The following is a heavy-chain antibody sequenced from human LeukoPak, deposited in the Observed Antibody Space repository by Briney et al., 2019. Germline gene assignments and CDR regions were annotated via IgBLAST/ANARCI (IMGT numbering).Heavy chain of an antibody. CDR2: INPNSGGT. Sequence: GSSVKVSCRGSGYSFTGYYMHWVRQPPGQGLEWMGWINPNSGGTNYAHKVQGRVTMTRDKSNSTAYMELSSLRSDDTAVYYCAKRGGRSDCRSTSCYVYWGQGTLVTVS. CDR1: GYSFTGYY. V-gene: IGHV1-2*02. J-gene: IGHJ4*02. D-gene: IGHD2-2*01. CDR3: AKRGGRSDCRSTSCYVY.